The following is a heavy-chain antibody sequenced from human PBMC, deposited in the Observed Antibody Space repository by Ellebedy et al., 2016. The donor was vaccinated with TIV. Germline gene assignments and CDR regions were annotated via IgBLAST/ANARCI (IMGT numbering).Heavy chain of an antibody. Sequence: AASVKVSCKASGYTFTDYYIHWSRQAPGQGLEWMGWIDPKRGGTNYAQKFQGWVTMTRDTSISTAYMELSRLRSDDTAMYYCARKVVIVRGDTVYYYGMDVWGQGTTVTVSS. CDR3: ARKVVIVRGDTVYYYGMDV. J-gene: IGHJ6*02. CDR1: GYTFTDYY. CDR2: IDPKRGGT. V-gene: IGHV1-2*04. D-gene: IGHD3-10*02.